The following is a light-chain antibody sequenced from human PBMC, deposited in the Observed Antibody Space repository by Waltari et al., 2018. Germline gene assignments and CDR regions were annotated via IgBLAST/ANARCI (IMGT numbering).Light chain of an antibody. CDR3: QHYDGFPYT. CDR1: QGISNF. J-gene: IGKJ2*01. V-gene: IGKV1-16*01. CDR2: AAS. Sequence: DIQMSQSPSSLSASVGETVTITCLASQGISNFLVWFQQHPGKPPKSLIYAASTLQDGVPSRFSGRGSGTDFTLTISSLQPEDFATYYCQHYDGFPYTFGQGTRVDI.